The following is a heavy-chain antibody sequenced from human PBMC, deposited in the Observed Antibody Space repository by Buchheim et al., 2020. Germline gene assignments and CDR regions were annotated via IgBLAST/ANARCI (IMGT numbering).Heavy chain of an antibody. CDR3: AISTSGSGSYNYDY. J-gene: IGHJ4*02. D-gene: IGHD3-10*01. CDR1: GFTFSSYA. CDR2: ISYDGSNK. V-gene: IGHV3-30*04. Sequence: QVQLVESGGGVVQPGRSLRLSCAASGFTFSSYAMHWVRQAPGKGLEWVAVISYDGSNKYYADSVKGRFTISRDNSKNTLYLQMSSLRAEDTAVYYCAISTSGSGSYNYDYWGQGTL.